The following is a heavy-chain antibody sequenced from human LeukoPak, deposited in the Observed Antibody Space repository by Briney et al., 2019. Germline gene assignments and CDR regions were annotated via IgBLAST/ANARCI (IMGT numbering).Heavy chain of an antibody. CDR3: TVGRGFCGGDCYS. CDR2: IKSKTDGGTT. J-gene: IGHJ5*02. V-gene: IGHV3-15*01. D-gene: IGHD2-21*02. CDR1: GFTVSSNY. Sequence: KAGGSLRLSCAASGFTVSSNYMTWVRQAPGKGLEWVGRIKSKTDGGTTDYAAPVKGRFTISRDDSKNTLYLQMNSLNTEDTGVYYCTVGRGFCGGDCYSWGQGTLVTVSS.